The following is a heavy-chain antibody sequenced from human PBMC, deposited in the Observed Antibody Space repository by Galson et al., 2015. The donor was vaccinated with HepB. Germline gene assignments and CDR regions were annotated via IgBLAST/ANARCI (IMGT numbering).Heavy chain of an antibody. CDR1: GFTFSSYG. D-gene: IGHD3-3*01. V-gene: IGHV3-33*06. CDR3: AKSSDFWSGYTLY. J-gene: IGHJ4*02. CDR2: IWYDGSNK. Sequence: SLRLSCAASGFTFSSYGMHWVRQAPGKGLEWVAVIWYDGSNKYYADSVKGRFTISRDNSKNTLYLQMNSLRAEDTAVYYCAKSSDFWSGYTLYWGQGTLVTVSS.